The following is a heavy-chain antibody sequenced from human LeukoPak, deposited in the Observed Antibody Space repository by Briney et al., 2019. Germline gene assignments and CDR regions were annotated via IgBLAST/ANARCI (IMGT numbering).Heavy chain of an antibody. D-gene: IGHD3-9*01. Sequence: GGSLRLSCAASGFTFSSYAMSWVRQASGKGLEWVSAISGSGDTTHYADSVKGRFTISRDNSKNTLYLQAYSLRAEDTAVYYCAKPEYALRYFDHALVSPSFDYWGQGTLVTVSS. CDR1: GFTFSSYA. CDR2: ISGSGDTT. CDR3: AKPEYALRYFDHALVSPSFDY. J-gene: IGHJ4*02. V-gene: IGHV3-23*01.